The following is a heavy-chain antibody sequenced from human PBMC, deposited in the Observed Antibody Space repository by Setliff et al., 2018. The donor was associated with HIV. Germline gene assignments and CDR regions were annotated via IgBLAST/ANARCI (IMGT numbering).Heavy chain of an antibody. Sequence: PSETLSLTCTVSGGSISSGGYYWSWIRQHPGKGLEWIGYIYYSGRTYYNPSLKSRVTISVDTSEIRFSLKLSSVTAADTAVYYCARYCGGDCYPSAYYMDVWGKGTTVTVSS. J-gene: IGHJ6*03. D-gene: IGHD2-21*01. CDR2: IYYSGRT. CDR1: GGSISSGGYY. CDR3: ARYCGGDCYPSAYYMDV. V-gene: IGHV4-31*03.